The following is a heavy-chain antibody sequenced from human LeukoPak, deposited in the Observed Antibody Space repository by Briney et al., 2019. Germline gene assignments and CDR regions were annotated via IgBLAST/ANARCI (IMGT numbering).Heavy chain of an antibody. V-gene: IGHV3-7*01. Sequence: GGSLRLSCAASGFTLISYWMSWVRQALGKGLEWVANIKQDGSEKYYVDSVKGRFTISRDNAKGSLYLQMNSLRAEDTAVYYCARDLAKMRLQTIQGVYFDYWGQGTLVTVSS. CDR1: GFTLISYW. CDR2: IKQDGSEK. D-gene: IGHD5-24*01. J-gene: IGHJ4*02. CDR3: ARDLAKMRLQTIQGVYFDY.